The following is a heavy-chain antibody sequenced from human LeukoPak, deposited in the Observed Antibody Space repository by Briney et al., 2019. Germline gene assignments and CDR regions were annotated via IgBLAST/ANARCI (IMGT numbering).Heavy chain of an antibody. Sequence: PSETLSLTCTVSGYSISSGYYWGWIRQPPGKGLEWIRSIYHSGSTYYNPSLKSRVTISVDTSKNQFSLKLSSVTAADTAVYYCARGPFDYWGQGTLVTVSS. J-gene: IGHJ4*02. CDR3: ARGPFDY. CDR1: GYSISSGYY. V-gene: IGHV4-38-2*02. CDR2: IYHSGST.